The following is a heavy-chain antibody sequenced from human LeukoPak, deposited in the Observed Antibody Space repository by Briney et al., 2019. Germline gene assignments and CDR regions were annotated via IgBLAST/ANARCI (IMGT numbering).Heavy chain of an antibody. D-gene: IGHD6-13*01. CDR2: IYTSGST. CDR1: GGSISSGSYY. V-gene: IGHV4-61*02. Sequence: SETLSLTCTVSGGSISSGSYYWSWIRQPAGKGLEWIGRIYTSGSTNYNPSLKSRVTMSVDTSKNQFSLKLSSVTAADTAVYYCARRIAAAGTDAFDIWGQGTMVTVSS. J-gene: IGHJ3*02. CDR3: ARRIAAAGTDAFDI.